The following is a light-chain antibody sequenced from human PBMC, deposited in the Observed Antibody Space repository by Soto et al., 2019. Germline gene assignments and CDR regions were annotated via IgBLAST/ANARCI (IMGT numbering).Light chain of an antibody. CDR2: SNN. CDR3: AAWDGSLNGVL. J-gene: IGLJ2*01. CDR1: SSNIGTNT. Sequence: QSVLTQPPSASGTPGQRVTISCSGSSSNIGTNTVNWYQQLPGSAPKFLLYSNNQRPSGVPDRFSGSKSGTSASLASSGLQPDDEADYYCAAWDGSLNGVLFGGGTKLTVL. V-gene: IGLV1-44*01.